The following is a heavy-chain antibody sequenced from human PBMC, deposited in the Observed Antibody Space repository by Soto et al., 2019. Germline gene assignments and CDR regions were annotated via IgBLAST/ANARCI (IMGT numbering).Heavy chain of an antibody. CDR2: IYYSGTT. CDR1: GDPISSGDYY. J-gene: IGHJ3*02. D-gene: IGHD2-8*01. V-gene: IGHV4-30-4*01. CDR3: ARAPYRGTNSRGALDM. Sequence: QVQLQESGPGLVKPSQTLSLTCTVSGDPISSGDYYWSLIRQPPGKGLEWIGYIYYSGTTYYSPSLKSRVTMSVDTSKNQFSLKLSSVTAADTAVYYCARAPYRGTNSRGALDMWGQGTMVTVSS.